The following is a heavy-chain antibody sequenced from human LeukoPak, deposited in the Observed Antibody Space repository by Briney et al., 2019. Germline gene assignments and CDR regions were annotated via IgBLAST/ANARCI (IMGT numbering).Heavy chain of an antibody. Sequence: GASVKVSCKASGYTFTGYYMHWVRQAPGQGLEWMGWINPNSGGTNYAQKFQGRVTMTRDTSISTAYMELSRLRSDDTAVYYCARDLGVWELLWWFDPWGQGTLVTVSS. V-gene: IGHV1-2*02. CDR3: ARDLGVWELLWWFDP. CDR1: GYTFTGYY. CDR2: INPNSGGT. J-gene: IGHJ5*02. D-gene: IGHD1-26*01.